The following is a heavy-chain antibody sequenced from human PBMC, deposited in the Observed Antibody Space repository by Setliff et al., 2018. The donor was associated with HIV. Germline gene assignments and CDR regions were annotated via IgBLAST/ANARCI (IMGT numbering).Heavy chain of an antibody. D-gene: IGHD1-1*01. V-gene: IGHV3-23*01. CDR2: ISGSTGWA. CDR1: AFTFSSFE. Sequence: GSLRLSCEVSAFTFSSFEMNWVRQAPGKGLDWVSAISGSTGWADYADSVKGRFTISRDNSKNTLYLQLTRLRAEDTAIYYCARLNWNDDYFDYWGQGTLVTVSS. J-gene: IGHJ4*02. CDR3: ARLNWNDDYFDY.